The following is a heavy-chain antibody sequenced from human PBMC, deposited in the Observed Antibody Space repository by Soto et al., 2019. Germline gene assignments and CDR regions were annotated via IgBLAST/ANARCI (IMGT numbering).Heavy chain of an antibody. CDR1: GYTFTSYA. CDR2: INAGNGNT. D-gene: IGHD3-3*01. J-gene: IGHJ4*02. Sequence: ASVKVSCKASGYTFTSYAMHWVRQAPGQRLEWMGWINAGNGNTKYSQKFQGRVTITRDTSASTAYMELSSLRSEDTAVYYCARESTSLGDYDFWSGSDFDYWGQGTLVTVSS. CDR3: ARESTSLGDYDFWSGSDFDY. V-gene: IGHV1-3*01.